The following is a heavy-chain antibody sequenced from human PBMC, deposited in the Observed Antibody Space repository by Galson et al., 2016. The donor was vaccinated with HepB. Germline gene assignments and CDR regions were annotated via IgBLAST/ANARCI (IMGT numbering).Heavy chain of an antibody. CDR1: GDSVSSEDAA. CDR2: TYYRSKWYT. D-gene: IGHD1-26*01. V-gene: IGHV6-1*01. J-gene: IGHJ6*02. CDR3: ARGVAPWALGSLGFHMDV. Sequence: CAISGDSVSSEDAAWNWIRQSPSRGLEWLGRTYYRSKWYTEYAVSVQSRITINPDTSKNQFSLQLKSVTLGDTAVYYCARGVAPWALGSLGFHMDVWGQGTTVTVSS.